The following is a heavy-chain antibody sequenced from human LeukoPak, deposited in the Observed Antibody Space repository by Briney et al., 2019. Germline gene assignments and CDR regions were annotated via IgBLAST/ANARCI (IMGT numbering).Heavy chain of an antibody. V-gene: IGHV3-48*03. CDR2: ISSSGSTI. J-gene: IGHJ6*03. CDR1: GFTLSSYE. D-gene: IGHD4-23*01. Sequence: GGSLRLSCVASGFTLSSYEMNWVRQAPGRGLGWVSYISSSGSTIYYADSVKGRFTLSRDNAKNSMYLQMNSLRAEDTAVYYCARSVVTYYYYMDVWGKGTRVTVSS. CDR3: ARSVVTYYYYMDV.